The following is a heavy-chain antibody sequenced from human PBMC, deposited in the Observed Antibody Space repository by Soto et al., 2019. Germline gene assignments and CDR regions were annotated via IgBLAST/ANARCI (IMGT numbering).Heavy chain of an antibody. J-gene: IGHJ6*02. CDR3: ARDDSSSWYFYYYGTDV. D-gene: IGHD6-13*01. CDR2: IKQDGSEK. Sequence: SGGSLRLSCAASGFTFSSYWMSWVRQAPGKGLEWVANIKQDGSEKYYVDSVKGRFTISRDNAKNSLYLQMNSLRAEDTAVYYCARDDSSSWYFYYYGTDVWGQGTTVTVSS. CDR1: GFTFSSYW. V-gene: IGHV3-7*03.